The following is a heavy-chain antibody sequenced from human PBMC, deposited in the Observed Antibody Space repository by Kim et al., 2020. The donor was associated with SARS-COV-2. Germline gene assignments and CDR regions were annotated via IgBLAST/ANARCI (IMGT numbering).Heavy chain of an antibody. CDR3: ASDKDCTNGVCYPWFDP. V-gene: IGHV3-11*06. D-gene: IGHD2-8*01. J-gene: IGHJ5*02. Sequence: SVKGRFSISRDNAKNLLYLQMNSMGAEDTAVYYCASDKDCTNGVCYPWFDPWGQGTLVTVSS.